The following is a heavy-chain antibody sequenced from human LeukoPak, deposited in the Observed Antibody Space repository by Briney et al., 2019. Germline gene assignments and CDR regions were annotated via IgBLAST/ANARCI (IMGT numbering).Heavy chain of an antibody. CDR3: AKDYYDSSLIDY. CDR2: ISGSGGST. D-gene: IGHD3-22*01. J-gene: IGHJ4*02. Sequence: GGSLRLSCAASGFTFSSYAMSWVRRALGKGLECVSAISGSGGSTYYADSVKGRFTISRDNSKNTLYLQMNSLRAEDTAVYYCAKDYYDSSLIDYWGQGTLVTVSS. CDR1: GFTFSSYA. V-gene: IGHV3-23*01.